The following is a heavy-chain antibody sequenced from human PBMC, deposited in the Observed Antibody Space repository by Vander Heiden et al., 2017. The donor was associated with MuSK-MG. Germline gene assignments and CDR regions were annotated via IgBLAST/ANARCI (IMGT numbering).Heavy chain of an antibody. CDR3: AREGKAYDY. Sequence: EVQLVESGGGLVQPGGSLRLSCAASGFTFTYYWMSWVRQAPGKGLEWVANVKPDGSVQSYVDSVKGRFTISRDNAKNSLSLQMNSLRVEDTAVYYCAREGKAYDYWGPGTLGTVSS. D-gene: IGHD3-10*01. CDR2: VKPDGSVQ. V-gene: IGHV3-7*01. J-gene: IGHJ4*01. CDR1: GFTFTYYW.